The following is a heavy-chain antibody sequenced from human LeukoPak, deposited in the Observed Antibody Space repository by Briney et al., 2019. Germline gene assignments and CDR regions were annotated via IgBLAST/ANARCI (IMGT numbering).Heavy chain of an antibody. Sequence: ASVKVSCKASGYTFTGYYMHWVRQAPGQGLEWMGWINPNSGGTNYAQKFQGRVTMTRDTSISTSYMELSRLRSDDTAVYYCARESSDYYGSGGSPNWFDPWGQGTLVTVSS. CDR1: GYTFTGYY. CDR2: INPNSGGT. CDR3: ARESSDYYGSGGSPNWFDP. D-gene: IGHD3-10*01. V-gene: IGHV1-2*02. J-gene: IGHJ5*02.